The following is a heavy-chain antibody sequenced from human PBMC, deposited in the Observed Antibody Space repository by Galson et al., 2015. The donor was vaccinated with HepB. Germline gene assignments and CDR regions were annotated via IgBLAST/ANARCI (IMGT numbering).Heavy chain of an antibody. V-gene: IGHV3-30-3*01. CDR2: IKYDGNSA. Sequence: SLRLSCAASGFTFNTYTLHRLRQAPGKGLEWVAVIKYDGNSAIYTDSVRGRFTVSRDNSKNMLYLQMNSLKSEDTGIYYCAREPWSNSSPTAWAHNRFDPWGQGTLVTVSS. CDR1: GFTFNTYT. CDR3: AREPWSNSSPTAWAHNRFDP. D-gene: IGHD1/OR15-1a*01. J-gene: IGHJ5*02.